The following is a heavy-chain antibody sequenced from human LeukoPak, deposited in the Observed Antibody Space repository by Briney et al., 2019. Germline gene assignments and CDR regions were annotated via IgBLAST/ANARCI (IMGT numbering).Heavy chain of an antibody. CDR3: ARDSKGRSSWYYYYYGMDV. D-gene: IGHD2-2*01. CDR2: IIPIFGTA. J-gene: IGHJ6*02. Sequence: SVKVSCKASGYTFTSYGISWVRQAPGQGLEWMGGIIPIFGTANYAQKFQGRVTITADESTSTAYMELSSLRSEDTAVYYCARDSKGRSSWYYYYYGMDVWGQGTTVTVSS. CDR1: GYTFTSYG. V-gene: IGHV1-69*13.